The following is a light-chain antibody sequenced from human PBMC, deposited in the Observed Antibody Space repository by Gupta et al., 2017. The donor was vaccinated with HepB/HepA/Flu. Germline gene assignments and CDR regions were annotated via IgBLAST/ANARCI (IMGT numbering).Light chain of an antibody. CDR1: QSVFYNSDKNNY. CDR2: CSS. V-gene: IGKV4-1*01. J-gene: IGKJ2*01. CDR3: QQSDSAPYT. Sequence: DILMTQAPDSLAVSLGERATISCQSSQSVFYNSDKNNYLSWYQHKPGQPPELLICCSSTRQSGVPDRFSGRASGADMTLTISSLHAEDVAIYYCQQSDSAPYTFGQGTRLEIK.